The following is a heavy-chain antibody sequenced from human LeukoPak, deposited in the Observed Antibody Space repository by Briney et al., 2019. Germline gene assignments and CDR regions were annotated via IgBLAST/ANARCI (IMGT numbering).Heavy chain of an antibody. J-gene: IGHJ4*02. CDR3: ARVFHSYDYVWGSYPLPAYFDY. CDR2: ISGSGGST. V-gene: IGHV3-23*01. D-gene: IGHD3-16*02. CDR1: GFTFSSYA. Sequence: GGSLRLSCAASGFTFSSYAMSWVRQAPGKGLEWVSAISGSGGSTYYADSVKGRFTISRDNSKNTLYLQMNSLRAEDTAVYYCARVFHSYDYVWGSYPLPAYFDYWGQGTLVTVSS.